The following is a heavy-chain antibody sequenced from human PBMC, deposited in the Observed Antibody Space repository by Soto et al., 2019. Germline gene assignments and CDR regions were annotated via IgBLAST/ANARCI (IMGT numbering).Heavy chain of an antibody. V-gene: IGHV3-23*01. CDR1: GFTFTIYD. D-gene: IGHD3-10*01. CDR2: IHNSGGST. CDR3: AKDMGSGRSSVFDF. Sequence: GGSLRLSCAASGFTFTIYDMTWVRQAPGKGLEWVSGIHNSGGSTYYADSVKGRFAISRDNSKNILYLQMNRLRVEDTAVYYCAKDMGSGRSSVFDFWGQGTLVTVSS. J-gene: IGHJ4*02.